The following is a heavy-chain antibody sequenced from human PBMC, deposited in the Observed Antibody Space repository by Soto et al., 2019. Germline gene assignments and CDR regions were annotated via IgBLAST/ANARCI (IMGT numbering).Heavy chain of an antibody. V-gene: IGHV4-34*01. J-gene: IGHJ3*02. CDR2: INHSGNN. Sequence: QLQRWGAGLLKPSETLSLTCVVSGGSFSTYYYNWIRQSPGKGLEWIGEINHSGNNNYSPSLKSRVNMSLDTSKNQFSLKLTSVTAADTAVYYCARGGSNDWQVALDIWGQGTMVTVSS. D-gene: IGHD3-9*01. CDR1: GGSFSTYY. CDR3: ARGGSNDWQVALDI.